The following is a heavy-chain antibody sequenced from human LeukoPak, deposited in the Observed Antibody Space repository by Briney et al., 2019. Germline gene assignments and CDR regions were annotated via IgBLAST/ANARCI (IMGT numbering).Heavy chain of an antibody. CDR2: ISWNSGSI. Sequence: PGRSLRLSCAASGFTFDDYAMHWVRQAPGKGLEWVSGISWNSGSIGYADSVKGRFTISRDNAKNSLYLQMNSLRAEDTALYYCAKDGRVLRYFDWLLGNWFDPWGQGTLVTVSS. D-gene: IGHD3-9*01. V-gene: IGHV3-9*01. CDR1: GFTFDDYA. CDR3: AKDGRVLRYFDWLLGNWFDP. J-gene: IGHJ5*02.